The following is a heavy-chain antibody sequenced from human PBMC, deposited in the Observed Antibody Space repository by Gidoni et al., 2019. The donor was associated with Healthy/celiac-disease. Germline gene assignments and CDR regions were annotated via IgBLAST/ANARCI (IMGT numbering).Heavy chain of an antibody. CDR1: GGSFSGYY. CDR2: INHSGST. Sequence: QVQLQQWGAGLLKPSETLSLTCAAYGGSFSGYYWSWIRQPPGKGLEWIGEINHSGSTNYNPSLKSRVTISVDTSKNQFSLKLSSVTAADTAVYYCARGRRFSGSRKYYFDYWGQGTLVTVSS. CDR3: ARGRRFSGSRKYYFDY. D-gene: IGHD3-10*01. J-gene: IGHJ4*02. V-gene: IGHV4-34*01.